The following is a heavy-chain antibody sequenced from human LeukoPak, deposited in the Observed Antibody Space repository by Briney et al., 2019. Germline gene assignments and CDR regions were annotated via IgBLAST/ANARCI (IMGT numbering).Heavy chain of an antibody. Sequence: GASVKVSCKASGYTFTSYAMHWVRQAPGQRLEWMGWINAGNGNTKYSQKFQGRVTITRDTSASTAYMELSSLRSEDTAVYYCARVGLYCSSTSCYSRYYFDYWGQGTLVTVSS. CDR3: ARVGLYCSSTSCYSRYYFDY. CDR2: INAGNGNT. CDR1: GYTFTSYA. D-gene: IGHD2-2*01. J-gene: IGHJ4*02. V-gene: IGHV1-3*01.